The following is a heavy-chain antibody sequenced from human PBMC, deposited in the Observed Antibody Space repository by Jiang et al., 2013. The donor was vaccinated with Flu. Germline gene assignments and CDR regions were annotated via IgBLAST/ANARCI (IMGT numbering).Heavy chain of an antibody. D-gene: IGHD2-2*01. CDR2: IYTSGST. CDR3: ARGVVVVPAANPPGFDP. V-gene: IGHV4-61*02. J-gene: IGHJ5*02. Sequence: GPGLVKPSQTLSLTCTVSGGSISSGSYYWSWIRQPAGKGLEWIGRIYTSGSTNYNPSLKSRVTISVDTSKNQFSLKLSSVTAADTAVYYCARGVVVVPAANPPGFDPWGQGTLVTVSS. CDR1: GGSISSGSYY.